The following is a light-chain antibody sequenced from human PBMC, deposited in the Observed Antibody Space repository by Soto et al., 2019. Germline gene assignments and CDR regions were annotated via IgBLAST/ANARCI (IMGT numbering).Light chain of an antibody. CDR2: KAS. CDR3: QQYSNYST. J-gene: IGKJ1*01. Sequence: SQMTQSPSTLYGSVGDRVNLTCRASQSISSWLAWYQQKPGKAPKLLIYKASSLESGVPSRFSGSGSGTEFTLTISSMQPDDFATYYCQQYSNYSTFGQGTKVDIK. V-gene: IGKV1-5*03. CDR1: QSISSW.